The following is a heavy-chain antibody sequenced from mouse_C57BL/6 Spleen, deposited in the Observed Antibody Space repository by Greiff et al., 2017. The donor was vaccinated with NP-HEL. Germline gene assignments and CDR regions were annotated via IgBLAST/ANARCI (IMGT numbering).Heavy chain of an antibody. CDR1: GFTFSDYY. V-gene: IGHV5-16*01. D-gene: IGHD2-1*01. CDR2: INYDGSST. CDR3: ARDQLRYFDV. J-gene: IGHJ1*03. Sequence: EVMLVESEGGLVQPGSSMKLSCTASGFTFSDYYMAWVRQVPEKGLEWVANINYDGSSTYYLDSLKSRFIISRDNAKNILYLQMSSLKSEDTATYYCARDQLRYFDVWGTGTTVTVSS.